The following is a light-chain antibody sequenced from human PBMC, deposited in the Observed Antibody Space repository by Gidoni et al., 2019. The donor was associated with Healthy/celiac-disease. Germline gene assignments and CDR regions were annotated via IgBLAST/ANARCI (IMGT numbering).Light chain of an antibody. CDR3: QSYDSSLSGSGV. J-gene: IGLJ1*01. CDR2: GNS. Sequence: QSVLTQPPSVSGAPGQRVTIFCTGSSSNIGAGYDVHWYQQLPGTAPKLLLYGNSNRPSGVPDRFSGSKSGTSASLAITGLQAEDEADYYCQSYDSSLSGSGVFGTGTKVTVL. V-gene: IGLV1-40*01. CDR1: SSNIGAGYD.